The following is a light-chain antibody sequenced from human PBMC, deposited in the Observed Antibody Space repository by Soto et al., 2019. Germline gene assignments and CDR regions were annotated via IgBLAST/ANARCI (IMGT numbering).Light chain of an antibody. CDR1: QSVSSSY. J-gene: IGKJ4*01. V-gene: IGKV3-20*01. CDR2: GAS. Sequence: EIVLTQSPGTLSLSPGERATLSCRASQSVSSSYLAWYQQKPGQAPILLIYGASSRATGIPDRLSGSGSGTDFTLNTSRLEPEDFAVYYCQQYGSSPPKLTFGGGTKVEIK. CDR3: QQYGSSPPKLT.